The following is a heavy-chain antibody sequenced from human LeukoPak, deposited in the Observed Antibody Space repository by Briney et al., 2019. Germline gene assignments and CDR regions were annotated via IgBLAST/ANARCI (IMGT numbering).Heavy chain of an antibody. CDR3: ARWCSMGTVLRFLEWHAFDI. CDR2: IKQDGSEK. V-gene: IGHV3-7*01. Sequence: GGSLRLSCAASGFTFSSYWMSWVRQAPGKGLEWVANIKQDGSEKYYVDSVKGRFTISRDNAKNSLYLQMNSLRAEETAVYYCARWCSMGTVLRFLEWHAFDIWGQGTMVTVSS. D-gene: IGHD3-3*01. CDR1: GFTFSSYW. J-gene: IGHJ3*02.